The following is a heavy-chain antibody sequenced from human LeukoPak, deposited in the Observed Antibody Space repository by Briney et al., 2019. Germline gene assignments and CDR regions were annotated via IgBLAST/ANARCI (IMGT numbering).Heavy chain of an antibody. CDR3: ARLASGGYRYGPNDY. D-gene: IGHD5-18*01. CDR1: GYNFPNHW. Sequence: GESLKISCKASGYNFPNHWIGWVRQVPGKGLEWMGIIYPGDSDTRYSPSFQGQVTISADKSINTAYLQWSSLKASDTAMYYCARLASGGYRYGPNDYWGQGTLVTVSS. J-gene: IGHJ4*02. CDR2: IYPGDSDT. V-gene: IGHV5-51*01.